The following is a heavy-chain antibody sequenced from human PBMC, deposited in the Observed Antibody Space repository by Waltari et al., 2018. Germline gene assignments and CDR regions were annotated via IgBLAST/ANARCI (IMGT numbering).Heavy chain of an antibody. CDR3: ARDGIAVAGDFDY. CDR1: GYTFTSYY. D-gene: IGHD6-19*01. Sequence: QVQLVQSGAEVKQPGASVKVSCKASGYTFTSYYMHWVRQAPGQGLEWVGIINPSCGSTSDAQKLQGRVTMTSDKSTSTVYMELSSLRSEDTAVYYCARDGIAVAGDFDYWGQGTLVTVSS. CDR2: INPSCGST. J-gene: IGHJ4*02. V-gene: IGHV1-46*01.